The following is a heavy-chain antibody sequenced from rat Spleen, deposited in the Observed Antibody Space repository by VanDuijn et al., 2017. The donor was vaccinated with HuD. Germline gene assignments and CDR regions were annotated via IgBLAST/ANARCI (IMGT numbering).Heavy chain of an antibody. J-gene: IGHJ3*01. D-gene: IGHD1-11*01. CDR3: TRQGYGGYSVGNWFAY. CDR2: ITNTGRST. V-gene: IGHV5-31*01. Sequence: EVQLVESGGGLVQPGRSLKLSCVASGFTFNNYWMTWIRQAPGKGLEWVASITNTGRSTYYPDSVRGRFAISRDTAENTLYLQMSSLRSEDTATYYCTRQGYGGYSVGNWFAYWGQGTLVTVSS. CDR1: GFTFNNYW.